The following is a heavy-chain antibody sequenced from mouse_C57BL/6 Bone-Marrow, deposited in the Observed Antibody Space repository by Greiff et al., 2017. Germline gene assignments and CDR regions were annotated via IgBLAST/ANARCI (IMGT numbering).Heavy chain of an antibody. J-gene: IGHJ3*01. V-gene: IGHV10-1*01. CDR2: IRSKSNNYAT. CDR1: GFSFNTYA. CDR3: VRGARVYDSWFAY. D-gene: IGHD2-3*01. Sequence: EVKLVESGGGLVQPKGSLKLSCAASGFSFNTYAMNWVRQAPGKGLEWVARIRSKSNNYATYYADSVKDRFTISRDDSESMLYLQMNNLKTEDTAMYYFVRGARVYDSWFAYWGQGTLVTVSA.